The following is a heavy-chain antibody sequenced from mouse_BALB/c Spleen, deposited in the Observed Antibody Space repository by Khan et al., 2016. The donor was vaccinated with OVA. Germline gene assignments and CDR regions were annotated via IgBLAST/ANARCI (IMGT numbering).Heavy chain of an antibody. D-gene: IGHD1-1*01. CDR1: GYTFISYY. CDR3: AISYYGSFGYFDV. J-gene: IGHJ1*01. Sequence: VQLQESGPELVKPGASVKMSCKASGYTFISYYIHWVKQRPGQGLEWIGWIYPGDGRTKYNEKFKGKTTLTADKSSSTAYMLLSRLTSEDSAIYFCAISYYGSFGYFDVWGAGTTVTVSS. V-gene: IGHV1S56*01. CDR2: IYPGDGRT.